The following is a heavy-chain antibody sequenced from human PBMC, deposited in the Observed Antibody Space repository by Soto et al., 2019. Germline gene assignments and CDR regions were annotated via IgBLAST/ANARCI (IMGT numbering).Heavy chain of an antibody. CDR2: IWYDGSNK. V-gene: IGHV3-33*01. J-gene: IGHJ4*02. D-gene: IGHD1-26*01. CDR1: GFTFSSYG. CDR3: ARPGVGATSFDY. Sequence: QVQLVESGGGVVQPGRSLRLSCAASGFTFSSYGMHWVRQAPGKGLEWVAVIWYDGSNKYYADSVKGRFTISRDNSKNTLYLQMTSLRAEDRAVYYCARPGVGATSFDYWGQGTLVTVSS.